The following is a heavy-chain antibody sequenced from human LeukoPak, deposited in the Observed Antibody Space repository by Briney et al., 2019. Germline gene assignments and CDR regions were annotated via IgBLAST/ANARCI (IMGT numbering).Heavy chain of an antibody. CDR3: ASRKLGNDY. V-gene: IGHV4-59*02. Sequence: SETLSLTCTISGGSVSDYYWSWVRQSPGKGLEWIGYIYHTGSSSYSPSLKSRDTISADTSQNQFSLKLNSATAADTAVYYCASRKLGNDYWGQGTLVTVSS. D-gene: IGHD7-27*01. CDR1: GGSVSDYY. CDR2: IYHTGSS. J-gene: IGHJ4*02.